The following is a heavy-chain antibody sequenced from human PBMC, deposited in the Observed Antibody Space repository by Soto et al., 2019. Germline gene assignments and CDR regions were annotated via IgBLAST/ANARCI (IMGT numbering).Heavy chain of an antibody. D-gene: IGHD6-19*01. V-gene: IGHV3-48*03. CDR3: ARLTGSGPRYYGMDV. CDR2: ISSSGGTK. J-gene: IGHJ6*02. Sequence: LRLSCAASGFTFSSYEMNWVRQAPGKGLEWVSYISSSGGTKYYADSVNGRLAISRDNAKNSLYLQMNSLRAEDTAVYYCARLTGSGPRYYGMDVWGQGTTVTVSS. CDR1: GFTFSSYE.